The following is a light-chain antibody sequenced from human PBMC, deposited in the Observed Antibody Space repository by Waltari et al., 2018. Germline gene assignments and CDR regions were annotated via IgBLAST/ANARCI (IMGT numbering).Light chain of an antibody. V-gene: IGLV2-14*03. CDR2: DVS. Sequence: QSALTQPASVSGSPGQSITISCTGPSRDAGGYNYVSWYQHHPGKAPKLIIYDVSRWPSGVSNRFSGSKSGNTASLTISGLQAEDDADYYCSSYAGYSAVVFGGGTKVTVL. CDR3: SSYAGYSAVV. CDR1: SRDAGGYNY. J-gene: IGLJ2*01.